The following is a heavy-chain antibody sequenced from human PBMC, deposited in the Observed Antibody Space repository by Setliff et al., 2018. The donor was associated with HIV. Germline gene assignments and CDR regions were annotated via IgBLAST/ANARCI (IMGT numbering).Heavy chain of an antibody. V-gene: IGHV4-31*01. D-gene: IGHD3-10*01. CDR3: ARAPYVSGGFGWFDP. J-gene: IGHJ5*02. CDR1: GGSISSSSYY. Sequence: PSETLSLTCTVSGGSISSSSYYWNWFRQYPGKGLEWIGYIHYTGTTNQNPSLRSLITISLDTSKNQFSLKLTSVTAADTAVYYCARAPYVSGGFGWFDPWGQGTLVTVSS. CDR2: IHYTGTT.